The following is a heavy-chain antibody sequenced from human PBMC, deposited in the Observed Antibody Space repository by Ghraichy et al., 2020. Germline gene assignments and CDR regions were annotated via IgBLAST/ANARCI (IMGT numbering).Heavy chain of an antibody. CDR1: GFTVSSNY. Sequence: GSLRLSCAASGFTVSSNYMSWVRQAPGKGLEWVSVIYSGGSTYYADSVKGRFTISRDNSKNTLYLQMNSLRAEDTAVYYCARDPTVTTSYPHYGMDVWGQGTTVTVSS. CDR2: IYSGGST. V-gene: IGHV3-66*01. J-gene: IGHJ6*02. CDR3: ARDPTVTTSYPHYGMDV. D-gene: IGHD4-17*01.